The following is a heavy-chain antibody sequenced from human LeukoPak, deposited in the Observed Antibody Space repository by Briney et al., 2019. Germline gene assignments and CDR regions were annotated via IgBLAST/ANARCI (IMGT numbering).Heavy chain of an antibody. CDR2: ISSSSSYI. J-gene: IGHJ3*02. CDR3: ARGPEFYYDSSGYYGAFDI. V-gene: IGHV3-21*01. D-gene: IGHD3-22*01. CDR1: GFTFSSYS. Sequence: GGSLRLSCAASGFTFSSYSMNRVRQAPGKGLEWVSSISSSSSYIYYADSVKGRFTISRDNAKNSLYLQMNSLRAEDTAVYYCARGPEFYYDSSGYYGAFDIWGQGTMVTVSS.